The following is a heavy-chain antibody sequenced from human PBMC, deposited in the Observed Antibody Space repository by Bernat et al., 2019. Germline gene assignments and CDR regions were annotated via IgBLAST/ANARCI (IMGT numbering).Heavy chain of an antibody. CDR2: INHSGST. J-gene: IGHJ5*02. Sequence: QVQLQQWGAGLLKPSETLSLTCAVYGGSFSGYYWSWIRQPPGKGLEWIGEINHSGSTNYNPSLKSRVTISVDTSKNQFSLKLSSVTAADTAVYYCARGRGTIFGGVIKGNWFDPWGQGTLVTVSS. CDR3: ARGRGTIFGGVIKGNWFDP. D-gene: IGHD3-3*01. CDR1: GGSFSGYY. V-gene: IGHV4-34*01.